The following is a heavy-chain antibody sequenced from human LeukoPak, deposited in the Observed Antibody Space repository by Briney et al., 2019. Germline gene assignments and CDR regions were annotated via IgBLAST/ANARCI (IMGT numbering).Heavy chain of an antibody. V-gene: IGHV3-53*01. CDR1: GFTVSGNY. CDR3: ARDPYDILTGYSQFDP. D-gene: IGHD3-9*01. CDR2: IYTGGAT. Sequence: GGSLRLSCAASGFTVSGNYMNWVRQAPGKGLEWVSVIYTGGATFYADSVRGRFTISRDNSKNTLYLQMNSLRAEDTAMYYCARDPYDILTGYSQFDPWGQGTLVTVSS. J-gene: IGHJ5*02.